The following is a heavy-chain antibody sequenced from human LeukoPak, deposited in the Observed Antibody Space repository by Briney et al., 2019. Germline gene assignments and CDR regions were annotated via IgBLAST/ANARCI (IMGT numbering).Heavy chain of an antibody. D-gene: IGHD3-16*02. Sequence: ASVKVSCKASGYTFIAYYMHWVRQAPGQGLEWMGWVNPASGGTNYAQKLQGRVTMTTDTSTNTAYMEVRSLRSDDAAVYYCARLRLGELSSGFDYWGQGTLVTVSS. CDR1: GYTFIAYY. CDR3: ARLRLGELSSGFDY. V-gene: IGHV1-2*02. CDR2: VNPASGGT. J-gene: IGHJ4*02.